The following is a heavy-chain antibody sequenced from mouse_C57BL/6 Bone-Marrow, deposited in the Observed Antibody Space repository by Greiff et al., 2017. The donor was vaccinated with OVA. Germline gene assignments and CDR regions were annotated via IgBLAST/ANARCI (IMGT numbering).Heavy chain of an antibody. D-gene: IGHD1-1*01. J-gene: IGHJ3*01. Sequence: QVQLKESGAELVRPGTSVKVSCKASGYAFTNYLIEWVKQRPGQGLEWIGVINPGSGGTNYDEKLKGKATLSADKSSSTAYMQLSSLTSEDSAVYFCARRNSPYYYGSSPWFAYWGQGTLVTVSA. CDR3: ARRNSPYYYGSSPWFAY. CDR1: GYAFTNYL. CDR2: INPGSGGT. V-gene: IGHV1-54*01.